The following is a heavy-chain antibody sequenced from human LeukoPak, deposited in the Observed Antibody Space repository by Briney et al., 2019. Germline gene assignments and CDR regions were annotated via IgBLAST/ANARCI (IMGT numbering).Heavy chain of an antibody. CDR1: GFTFSSYS. D-gene: IGHD2-8*01. J-gene: IGHJ4*02. CDR2: ISSSSTTI. Sequence: GGSLRLSCAASGFTFSSYSMNWVRQAPGKGLVWVSYISSSSTTIYYADSVKGRFTISRDNAKNSLYLQMNSLRAEDTAVYYCAKVEGYCTNGVCLPNYYFDYWGQGTLVTVSS. V-gene: IGHV3-48*01. CDR3: AKVEGYCTNGVCLPNYYFDY.